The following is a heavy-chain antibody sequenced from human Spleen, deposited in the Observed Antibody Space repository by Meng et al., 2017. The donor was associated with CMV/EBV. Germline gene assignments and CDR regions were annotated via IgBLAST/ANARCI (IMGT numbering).Heavy chain of an antibody. J-gene: IGHJ4*02. D-gene: IGHD2-21*01. CDR3: ARVHMTYPCFDY. Sequence: GESLKISCAASGFTLSSYGMHWVRQAPGKGLEWVSSISSSSSYIYYADSVKGRFTISRDNAKNSLYLQMNSLRAEDTAVYYCARVHMTYPCFDYWGQGTLVTVSS. CDR1: GFTLSSYG. V-gene: IGHV3-21*01. CDR2: ISSSSSYI.